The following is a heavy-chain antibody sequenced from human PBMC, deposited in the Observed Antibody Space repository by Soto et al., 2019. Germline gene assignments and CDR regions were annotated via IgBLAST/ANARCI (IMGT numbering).Heavy chain of an antibody. CDR1: GGSISSYY. CDR2: IYYSGST. J-gene: IGHJ4*02. CDR3: ARAPAPLYSSCWYYLDY. Sequence: SETLSLTCTVSGGSISSYYWSWIRQPPGKGLEWIGYIYYSGSTNYNPSLKSRVTISVDTSKNQFSLNLSSVTAADTAVYYCARAPAPLYSSCWYYLDYWGQGTLVTVSS. V-gene: IGHV4-59*01. D-gene: IGHD6-13*01.